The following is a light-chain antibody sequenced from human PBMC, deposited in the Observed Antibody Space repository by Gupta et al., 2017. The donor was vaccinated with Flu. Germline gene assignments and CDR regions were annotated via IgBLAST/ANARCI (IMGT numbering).Light chain of an antibody. CDR1: QSVSNY. V-gene: IGKV3-11*01. Sequence: PGDRATLCCRASQSVSNYLAWFQQQPGLAPMLLIYDASNRATGITARFSGSGSGTDFTLTISSLEPEDFAVYYCQQRLSWITFGQGTRLEIK. J-gene: IGKJ5*01. CDR2: DAS. CDR3: QQRLSWIT.